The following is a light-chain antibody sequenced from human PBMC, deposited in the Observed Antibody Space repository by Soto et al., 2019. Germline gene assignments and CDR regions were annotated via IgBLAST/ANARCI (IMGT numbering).Light chain of an antibody. CDR2: DVS. CDR1: SSDVGGYNY. V-gene: IGLV2-14*01. J-gene: IGLJ1*01. CDR3: SSYSSSSTLFYV. Sequence: QSALTQPASVSGSPGQSITISCTGTSSDVGGYNYVSWYQQHPGKAPKLMIYDVSNRPSGVSSRFSGSKSGNTASLTISGLRAEDEADYYCSSYSSSSTLFYVFGTGTKLTVL.